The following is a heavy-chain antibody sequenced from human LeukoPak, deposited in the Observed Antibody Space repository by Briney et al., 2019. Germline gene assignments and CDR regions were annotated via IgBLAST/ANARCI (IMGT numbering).Heavy chain of an antibody. CDR3: ARGYDSSAYYPFNY. V-gene: IGHV4-30-4*02. CDR2: IYYSGST. D-gene: IGHD3-22*01. J-gene: IGHJ4*02. Sequence: SETLSLTCTVSGGSISSGDYYWSWIRQPPGKGLEWIGYIYYSGSTYYNPSLKSRVTISVDTSKNQFSLMLSSVTAADTAVYYCARGYDSSAYYPFNYWGQGTLVTVSS. CDR1: GGSISSGDYY.